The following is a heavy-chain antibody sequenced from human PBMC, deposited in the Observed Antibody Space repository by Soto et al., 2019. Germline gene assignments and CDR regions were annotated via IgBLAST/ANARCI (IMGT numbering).Heavy chain of an antibody. Sequence: EVQLVESGGGLVQPGGSLRLSCAASGFTFSGSWMHWVRQAPGQGLVWVSRINGDGSGTSYADFVKGRFTISRDDAKNTLFLPMNGLRAEDTAGYYCARGIFGSGTANDYWGQGTLVTVSS. CDR2: INGDGSGT. J-gene: IGHJ4*02. D-gene: IGHD3-10*01. V-gene: IGHV3-74*01. CDR3: ARGIFGSGTANDY. CDR1: GFTFSGSW.